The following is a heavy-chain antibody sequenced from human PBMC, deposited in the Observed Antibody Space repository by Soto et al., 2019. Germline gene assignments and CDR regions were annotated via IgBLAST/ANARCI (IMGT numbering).Heavy chain of an antibody. D-gene: IGHD3-22*01. J-gene: IGHJ3*02. CDR2: ISGSGGST. CDR3: AKDSPYYDSSGYYPDAFDI. Sequence: GGSLRLSCTASGCTFSSYAMSWVRQAPGKGLEWVSAISGSGGSTYYADSVKGRFTISRDNSKNTLYLQMNSLRAEDTAVYYCAKDSPYYDSSGYYPDAFDIWGQGTMVTVSS. CDR1: GCTFSSYA. V-gene: IGHV3-23*01.